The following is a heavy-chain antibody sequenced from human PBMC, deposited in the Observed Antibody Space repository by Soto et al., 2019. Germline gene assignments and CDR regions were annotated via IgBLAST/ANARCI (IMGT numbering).Heavy chain of an antibody. Sequence: SETLSLTCTVSGGSISSYYWSWIRQPPGKGLEWIGYIYYSGSTNYNPSLKSRVTISVDTSKNQFSLKLSSVTAADTAVYYCALSMTYYYDSSGSERGGPWFDPWRHGTLVTV. CDR1: GGSISSYY. J-gene: IGHJ5*02. CDR2: IYYSGST. V-gene: IGHV4-59*01. CDR3: ALSMTYYYDSSGSERGGPWFDP. D-gene: IGHD3-22*01.